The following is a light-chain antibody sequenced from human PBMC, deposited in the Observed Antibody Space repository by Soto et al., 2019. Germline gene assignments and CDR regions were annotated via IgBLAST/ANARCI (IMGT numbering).Light chain of an antibody. CDR2: ATS. Sequence: EILLTQSPATLSLSPGEGATLSCRASQSVSSSFLAWYQQQPGQAPRLLIDATSRRAPGIPDRFSGSGSGTDFTLTISRLEPDDFAVYYCHQFDSSLTFGQGTKVEIK. CDR3: HQFDSSLT. J-gene: IGKJ1*01. CDR1: QSVSSSF. V-gene: IGKV3-20*01.